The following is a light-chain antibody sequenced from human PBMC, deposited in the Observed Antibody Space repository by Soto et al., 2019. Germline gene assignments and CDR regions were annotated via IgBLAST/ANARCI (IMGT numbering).Light chain of an antibody. V-gene: IGLV2-8*01. J-gene: IGLJ3*02. CDR3: CSYAGSARIL. Sequence: QSVLTQPPSASGSPGQSVTISCTGTSSNVGGYNYVSWYQQHPDKAPTLIIYELSKRPSGVPDRFSGSKSGNTASLTVSGLQADDEAYYYCCSYAGSARILFGGGTKVTVL. CDR2: ELS. CDR1: SSNVGGYNY.